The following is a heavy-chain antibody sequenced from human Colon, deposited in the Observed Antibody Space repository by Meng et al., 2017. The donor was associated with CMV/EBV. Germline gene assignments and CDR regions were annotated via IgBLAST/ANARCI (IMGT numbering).Heavy chain of an antibody. CDR3: ARDREIKILRFLEYDS. V-gene: IGHV1-2*02. CDR1: GYTFTGHY. J-gene: IGHJ4*02. CDR2: LNPNTGGA. D-gene: IGHD3-3*01. Sequence: ASVKVSCKTSGYTFTGHYLHWVRQAPGQGLEWMGWLNPNTGGANYAQKFQGRVTMTRDTSITTAYTELDRLTFDDTATYYCARDREIKILRFLEYDSWGQGTLVTVSS.